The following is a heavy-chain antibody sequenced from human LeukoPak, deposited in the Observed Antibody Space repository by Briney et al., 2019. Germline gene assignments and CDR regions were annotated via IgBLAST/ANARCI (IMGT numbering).Heavy chain of an antibody. V-gene: IGHV3-21*01. CDR3: ARDPLILSSIAAAGLDY. J-gene: IGHJ4*02. Sequence: KAGGSLRLSCAASGFTFSSYSMNWVRQAPGKGLEWVSSISSSSSYIYYADSVKGRFTISRDNAKNSLYLQMNSLRAGDTAVYYCARDPLILSSIAAAGLDYWGQGTLVTVSS. CDR1: GFTFSSYS. D-gene: IGHD6-13*01. CDR2: ISSSSSYI.